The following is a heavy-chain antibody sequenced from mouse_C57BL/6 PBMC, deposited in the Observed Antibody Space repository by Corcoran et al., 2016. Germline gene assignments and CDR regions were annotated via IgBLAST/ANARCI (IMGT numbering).Heavy chain of an antibody. Sequence: QIQLVQSGPELKKPGETVKISCKASGYTFTTYGMSWVKQAPGKGLKWMGWINTYSGVPTYADDFKGRFAFSFETSASTAYLQINNLKNEDTATYFGANRNYYGSSYGYVDVWGTGTTVTVSS. CDR1: GYTFTTYG. J-gene: IGHJ1*03. D-gene: IGHD1-1*01. CDR2: INTYSGVP. CDR3: ANRNYYGSSYGYVDV. V-gene: IGHV9-3*01.